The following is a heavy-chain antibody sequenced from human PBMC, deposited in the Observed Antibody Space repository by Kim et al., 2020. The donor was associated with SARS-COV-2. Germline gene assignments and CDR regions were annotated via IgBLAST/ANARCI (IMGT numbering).Heavy chain of an antibody. J-gene: IGHJ4*02. V-gene: IGHV4-39*01. CDR3: AREISSIINYFDS. D-gene: IGHD6-6*01. Sequence: YTPSLKSRVTISVDTSKNQFSLKLNSVTAADTCIYYCAREISSIINYFDSWGQGTLVTVSS.